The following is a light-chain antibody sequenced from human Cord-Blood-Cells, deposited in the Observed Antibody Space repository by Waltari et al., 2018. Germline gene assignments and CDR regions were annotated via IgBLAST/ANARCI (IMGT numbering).Light chain of an antibody. CDR3: SSYTSSFL. Sequence: QSALTQPASVSGSPGQSITISCTGTSSDVGGYNYVSWYQQHPGKAPQLMIYDVSKRPPGVSTRFSGSKSGNTASLTISGLQAEDEADYYCSSYTSSFLFGGGTKLTVL. CDR1: SSDVGGYNY. J-gene: IGLJ2*01. V-gene: IGLV2-14*01. CDR2: DVS.